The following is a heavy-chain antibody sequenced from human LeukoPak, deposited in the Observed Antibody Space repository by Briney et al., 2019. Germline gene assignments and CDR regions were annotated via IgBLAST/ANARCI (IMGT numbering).Heavy chain of an antibody. CDR2: INSDGSMT. V-gene: IGHV3-74*01. J-gene: IGHJ3*02. CDR1: VFTFSSYW. Sequence: GVPLRLSCAASVFTFSSYWMHWVRRDPEKGLVWVSRINSDGSMTTYADSVKVRFTISRDNAKNTLYLQMNSLRTEDTAIYYCVRVGAEMATIPHVFHIWGQGTMVTVSS. D-gene: IGHD5-24*01. CDR3: VRVGAEMATIPHVFHI.